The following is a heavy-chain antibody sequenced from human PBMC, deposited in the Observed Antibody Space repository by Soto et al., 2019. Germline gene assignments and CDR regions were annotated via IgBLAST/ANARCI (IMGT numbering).Heavy chain of an antibody. CDR2: IIPIFGTA. J-gene: IGHJ4*02. D-gene: IGHD1-7*01. CDR3: ARERAITGTTGGFDY. V-gene: IGHV1-69*13. CDR1: GGTFRSYA. Sequence: ASVKVSCKASGGTFRSYAISWVRKAPGQGLEWMGGIIPIFGTANYAQKFQGRVTITADESTSTAYMELSSLRSEDTAVYYCARERAITGTTGGFDYWGQGTLVTVSS.